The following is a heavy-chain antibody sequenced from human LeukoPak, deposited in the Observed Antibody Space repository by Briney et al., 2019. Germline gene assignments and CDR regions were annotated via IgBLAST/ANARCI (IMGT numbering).Heavy chain of an antibody. Sequence: ASVKASCKTSGYTFTHYYIQWVRQVPGQGREWMGYINPTSGGTNYAQEFQGRVTMTRDTSISTAYMELSRLTSDDTAVYYCARGEMITFGGVIVISTFDIWGQGTMVTVS. CDR2: INPTSGGT. D-gene: IGHD3-16*02. V-gene: IGHV1-2*02. CDR1: GYTFTHYY. CDR3: ARGEMITFGGVIVISTFDI. J-gene: IGHJ3*02.